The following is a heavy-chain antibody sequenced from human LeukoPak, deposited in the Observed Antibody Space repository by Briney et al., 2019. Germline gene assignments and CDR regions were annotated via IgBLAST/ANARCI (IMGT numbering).Heavy chain of an antibody. D-gene: IGHD1-26*01. V-gene: IGHV4-61*02. CDR2: IYTSGST. CDR1: GGSINTPNYY. CDR3: ARGSGSYYRYYFDY. J-gene: IGHJ4*02. Sequence: SETLSLTCTVSGGSINTPNYYWSWIRQPAGKGLEWIGRIYTSGSTNYNPSLKSRVTISVDTSKNQFSLKLSSVTAADTAVYYCARGSGSYYRYYFDYWGQGTLVTVSS.